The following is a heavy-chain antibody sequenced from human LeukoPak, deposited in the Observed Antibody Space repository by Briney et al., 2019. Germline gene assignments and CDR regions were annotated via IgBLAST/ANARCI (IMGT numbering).Heavy chain of an antibody. J-gene: IGHJ6*02. CDR1: GYTFTGYY. CDR2: INPNSGGT. D-gene: IGHD3-10*01. V-gene: IGHV1-2*02. CDR3: AFTYGSGSYYYYYYYGMDV. Sequence: ASVKVSCKASGYTFTGYYMHWVRQAPGQGLEWMGWINPNSGGTNYAQKFQGRVTMTRDTSISTAYMELSRLRSDDTAVYYCAFTYGSGSYYYYYYYGMDVWGQGTTVTVS.